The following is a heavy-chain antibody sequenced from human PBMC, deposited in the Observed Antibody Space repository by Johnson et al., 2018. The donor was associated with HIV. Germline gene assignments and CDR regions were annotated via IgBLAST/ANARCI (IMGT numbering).Heavy chain of an antibody. CDR3: ANWAYYYGSGYAFDI. J-gene: IGHJ3*02. CDR2: IRYDGSNK. D-gene: IGHD3-10*01. CDR1: GFTFSSYG. V-gene: IGHV3-30*02. Sequence: QVQLVESGGGVVQPGGSLRLSCAASGFTFSSYGMHWVRQAPGKGLEWVAFIRYDGSNKYYADSVKGRFTISRDNSKNTLFLQINSLRAEDTAVYYCANWAYYYGSGYAFDIWGQGTMVTVSS.